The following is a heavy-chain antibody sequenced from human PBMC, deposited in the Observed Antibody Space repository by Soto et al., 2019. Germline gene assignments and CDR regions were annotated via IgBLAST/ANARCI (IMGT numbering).Heavy chain of an antibody. CDR2: IIPLLNTP. CDR3: ARESSSPNYYYYGMDV. CDR1: GYTLTELS. D-gene: IGHD6-6*01. Sequence: GPPVKVSCKVSGYTLTELSIHWVRQAPGQGLEWMGVIIPLLNTPKYVQKFQGRVTITADASATTAYMELSSLRSEDTAVYYCARESSSPNYYYYGMDVWGQGTTVTVSS. J-gene: IGHJ6*02. V-gene: IGHV1-69*13.